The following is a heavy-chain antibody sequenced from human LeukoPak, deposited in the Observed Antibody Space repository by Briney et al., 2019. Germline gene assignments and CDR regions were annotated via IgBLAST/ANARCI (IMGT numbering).Heavy chain of an antibody. CDR2: IISMFGTA. Sequence: ASVMVYCKASGGTWSSYDICWVRQAAGQGLEWMGGIISMFGTANYAHKFQGRVTISADESTSTAYMELSSLRSEDTAVYYCARGAPRGEGLENDFWSGYSTYYYYYGMDVWGQGTTVTVSS. D-gene: IGHD3-3*01. CDR1: GGTWSSYD. CDR3: ARGAPRGEGLENDFWSGYSTYYYYYGMDV. J-gene: IGHJ6*02. V-gene: IGHV1-69*13.